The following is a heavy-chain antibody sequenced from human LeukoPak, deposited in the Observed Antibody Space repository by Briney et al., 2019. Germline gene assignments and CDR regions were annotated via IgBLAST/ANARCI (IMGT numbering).Heavy chain of an antibody. CDR2: IYYSGST. CDR1: GGSISSSSYY. D-gene: IGHD3-22*01. CDR3: ARVYGYDSSGYYYNWFDP. V-gene: IGHV4-30-4*08. J-gene: IGHJ5*02. Sequence: PSETLSLTCTVSGGSISSSSYYWGWIRQPPGKGLEWIGYIYYSGSTYYNPSLKSRVTISVDTSKNQFSLKLSSVTAADTAVYYCARVYGYDSSGYYYNWFDPWGQGTLVTVSS.